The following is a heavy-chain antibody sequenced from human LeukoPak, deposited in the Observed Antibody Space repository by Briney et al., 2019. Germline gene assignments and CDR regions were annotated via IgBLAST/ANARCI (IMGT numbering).Heavy chain of an antibody. CDR1: GFTFSSYW. V-gene: IGHV3-7*01. J-gene: IGHJ5*02. CDR2: IKQDGSET. CDR3: ARDFFWFDP. D-gene: IGHD3-3*01. Sequence: GGSLRLSCVVSGFTFSSYWMSWVRQAPGKGLEWLANIKQDGSETYYVDSVKGRFTISRDNSKNTLYLQMNSLRAEDTAVYYCARDFFWFDPWGQGTLVTVSS.